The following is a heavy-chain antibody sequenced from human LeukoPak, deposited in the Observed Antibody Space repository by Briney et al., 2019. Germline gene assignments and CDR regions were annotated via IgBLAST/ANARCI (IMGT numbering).Heavy chain of an antibody. J-gene: IGHJ3*02. V-gene: IGHV1-46*01. CDR2: INPSGGST. D-gene: IGHD3-22*01. CDR3: ARVPGHYYDSSGRKAGDAFDI. CDR1: GYTFTSYY. Sequence: ASVKVSCKASGYTFTSYYMHWVRQAPGQGLEWMGIINPSGGSTSYAQKFQGRVTVTRDTSTSTVYMELSSLRSEDTAVYYCARVPGHYYDSSGRKAGDAFDIWGQGTMVTVSS.